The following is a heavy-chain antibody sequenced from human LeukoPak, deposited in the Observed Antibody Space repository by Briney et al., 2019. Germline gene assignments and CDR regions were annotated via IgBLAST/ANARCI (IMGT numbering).Heavy chain of an antibody. CDR2: INHSGST. J-gene: IGHJ4*01. CDR3: ASGRSSWYNDYFDY. V-gene: IGHV4-34*01. Sequence: PSETLSLTCAVYGGSFSGYYWSWIRQPPGKGLEWIGEINHSGSTNYNPSLKSRVTISVDTSKNQFSLKLSSVTAADTAVYYCASGRSSWYNDYFDYWGQEPWSPSPQ. D-gene: IGHD6-13*01. CDR1: GGSFSGYY.